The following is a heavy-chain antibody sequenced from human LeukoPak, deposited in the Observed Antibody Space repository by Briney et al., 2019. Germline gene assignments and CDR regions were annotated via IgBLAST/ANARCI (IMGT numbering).Heavy chain of an antibody. Sequence: GGSLRLSCAASGFTFSSYGMHWVRQAPGKGLEWVAFIRYDGSNKYYADSVKGRFTISRDNSKNTLYLQMNSLRAEDTAVYYCARGGGMATMPNDYWSQGTLVTVSS. CDR3: ARGGGMATMPNDY. V-gene: IGHV3-30*02. CDR1: GFTFSSYG. CDR2: IRYDGSNK. J-gene: IGHJ4*02. D-gene: IGHD5-24*01.